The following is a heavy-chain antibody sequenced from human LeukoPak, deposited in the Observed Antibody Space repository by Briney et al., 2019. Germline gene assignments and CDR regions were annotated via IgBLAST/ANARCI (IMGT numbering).Heavy chain of an antibody. CDR3: TRDFVF. D-gene: IGHD3-3*01. Sequence: GGSLRLSCAASGFAFSTYWMDLVRQAPGKGLEWVGNINQDGSVKHYVDSVRGRFTISRDNARNSVYLQMSDLRVEDTAVYYCTRDFVFWGQGSLDTASS. J-gene: IGHJ4*02. CDR1: GFAFSTYW. CDR2: INQDGSVK. V-gene: IGHV3-7*01.